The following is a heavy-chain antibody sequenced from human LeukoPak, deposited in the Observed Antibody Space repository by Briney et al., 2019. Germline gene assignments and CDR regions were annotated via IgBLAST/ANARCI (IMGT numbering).Heavy chain of an antibody. J-gene: IGHJ4*02. CDR2: IIPIFGTA. V-gene: IGHV1-69*05. CDR3: ASTNFYSSSSTAFDY. Sequence: ASVKVSCKASGGTFSSYAISWVRQAPGQGPEWMGGIIPIFGTANYAQKFQGRVTITTDESTSTAYMELSSLRSEDTAVYYCASTNFYSSSSTAFDYWGQGTLVTVSS. D-gene: IGHD6-6*01. CDR1: GGTFSSYA.